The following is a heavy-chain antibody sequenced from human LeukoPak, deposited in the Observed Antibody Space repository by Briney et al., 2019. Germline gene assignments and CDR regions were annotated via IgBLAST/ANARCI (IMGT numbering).Heavy chain of an antibody. CDR1: GFTFDDYA. CDR3: AREEAAVNDY. J-gene: IGHJ4*02. V-gene: IGHV3-30*14. D-gene: IGHD4-23*01. CDR2: ISYDGSNK. Sequence: GGSLRLSCAASGFTFDDYAMHWVRQAPGKGLEWVAVISYDGSNKYYADSVKGRFTISRDNSKNTLYLQMNSLRAEDTAVYYCAREEAAVNDYWGQGTLVTVSS.